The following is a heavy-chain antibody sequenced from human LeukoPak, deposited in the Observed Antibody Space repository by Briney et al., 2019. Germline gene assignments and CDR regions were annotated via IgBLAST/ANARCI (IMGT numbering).Heavy chain of an antibody. CDR2: IYYSGST. J-gene: IGHJ6*02. CDR3: AREVSSADYYHYYGMDV. CDR1: GGSIIRSDYY. Sequence: SETLSLTCTVSGGSIIRSDYYWGWIRQPPGKGLEWIGSIYYSGSTYYNSSLKSRVTISVDTSKNQFSLQLNSVTAADTAIYYCAREVSSADYYHYYGMDVWGQGTSVTVSS. D-gene: IGHD2-2*01. V-gene: IGHV4-39*01.